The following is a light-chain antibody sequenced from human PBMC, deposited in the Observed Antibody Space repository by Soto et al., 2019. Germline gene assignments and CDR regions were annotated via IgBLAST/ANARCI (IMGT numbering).Light chain of an antibody. CDR1: SSDVWTYNL. J-gene: IGLJ2*01. CDR2: AVN. CDR3: CAYAGSSTFVV. Sequence: QSALTQPASVSGSPGQSITISCTGTSSDVWTYNLVSWYQQHPDKAPKVVIYAVNKRPSGVSDRFSGSKSGNTASLTISGLQAEDEADYYCCAYAGSSTFVVFGGGTQLTVL. V-gene: IGLV2-23*02.